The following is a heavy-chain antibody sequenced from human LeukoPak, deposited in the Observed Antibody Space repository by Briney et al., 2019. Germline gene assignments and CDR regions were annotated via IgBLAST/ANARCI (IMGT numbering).Heavy chain of an antibody. D-gene: IGHD3-10*01. Sequence: GGSLRLSCAASGFTISTYGMSWVRQAPGKGLEWVSSISGGTTYYADSVKGRFTISRDNSRNTVSLQMNSLRAEDTAVYYCAKSVYHSGNYWGQGTLVTVSS. V-gene: IGHV3-23*01. CDR2: ISGGTT. CDR3: AKSVYHSGNY. J-gene: IGHJ4*02. CDR1: GFTISTYG.